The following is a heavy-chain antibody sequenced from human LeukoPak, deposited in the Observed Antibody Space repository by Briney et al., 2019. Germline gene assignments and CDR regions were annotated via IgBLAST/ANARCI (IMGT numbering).Heavy chain of an antibody. D-gene: IGHD2-2*01. CDR3: AKVSVYCSSTSCYPDY. CDR2: ISGSGGST. CDR1: GFTVSTNY. Sequence: GGSLRLSCTASGFTVSTNYVSWVRQAPGKGLEWVSAISGSGGSTYYADSVKGRFTISRDNSKNTLYLQMNSLRAEDTAVYYCAKVSVYCSSTSCYPDYWGQGTLVTVSS. V-gene: IGHV3-23*01. J-gene: IGHJ4*02.